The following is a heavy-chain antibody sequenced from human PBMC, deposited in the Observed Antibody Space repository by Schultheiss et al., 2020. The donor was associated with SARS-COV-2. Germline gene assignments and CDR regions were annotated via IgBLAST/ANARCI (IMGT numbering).Heavy chain of an antibody. J-gene: IGHJ6*02. CDR3: ARGGYCSSTSCYNGNGYYYYGMDV. V-gene: IGHV1-2*06. CDR1: GYTFTGYY. D-gene: IGHD2-2*02. Sequence: ASVKVSCKASGYTFTGYYMHWVRQAPGQGLEWMGRINPNSGGTNYAQKFQGRVTMTRDTSISTAYMELSRLRSDDTAMYYCARGGYCSSTSCYNGNGYYYYGMDVWGQGTTVTVSS. CDR2: INPNSGGT.